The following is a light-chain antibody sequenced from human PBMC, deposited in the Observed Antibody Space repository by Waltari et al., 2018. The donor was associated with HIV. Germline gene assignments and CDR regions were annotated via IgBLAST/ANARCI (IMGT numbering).Light chain of an antibody. CDR3: FAYAGSTTYVI. J-gene: IGLJ2*01. V-gene: IGLV2-23*02. CDR1: SSDVGGYNL. CDR2: EVS. Sequence: QSALTQPASVSGSPGQSITISCTGTSSDVGGYNLVSWYQQHPGKAPKLMIYEVSKRPSGVCNRFSGSKSGNTASLTSSGLQAEDEADYYCFAYAGSTTYVIFGGGTKLTVL.